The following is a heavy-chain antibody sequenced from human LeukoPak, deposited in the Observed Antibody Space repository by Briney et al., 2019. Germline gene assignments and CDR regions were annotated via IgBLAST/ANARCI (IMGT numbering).Heavy chain of an antibody. Sequence: GGSLRLSCAASGFNVSSNYMSWVRQAPGRGLQWVAVIYTGGSTYYAESVEGRFTFSRSNSKNTLYLQMNSLRVEDTAVYYCAARGSVSYYYYGMDVWGQGTTVTVSS. CDR3: AARGSVSYYYYGMDV. CDR2: IYTGGST. D-gene: IGHD3-10*01. CDR1: GFNVSSNY. V-gene: IGHV3-53*01. J-gene: IGHJ6*02.